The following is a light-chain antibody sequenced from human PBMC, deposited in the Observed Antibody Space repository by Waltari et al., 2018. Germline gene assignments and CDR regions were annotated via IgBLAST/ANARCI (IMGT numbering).Light chain of an antibody. V-gene: IGKV1-39*01. Sequence: DIQMTQSPSSLSASVGDRVSITCRASQSISTHLNWYQQKPGKAPKLLIYAASNLQSGVPSRFSGRGSETDFTLTISCLQSEDFATYYCQQYYSYQYTFGQGTKLEIK. CDR3: QQYYSYQYT. J-gene: IGKJ2*01. CDR2: AAS. CDR1: QSISTH.